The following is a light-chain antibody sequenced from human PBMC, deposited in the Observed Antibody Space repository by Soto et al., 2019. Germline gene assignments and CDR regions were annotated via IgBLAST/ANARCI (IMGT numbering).Light chain of an antibody. CDR3: QQYNSYSWT. Sequence: DIQMPQSPSTLSASVGERLTITCRASQSISSWLAWYQQKPGKAHKLLIYDASSLESGVPSRFSGSGSGTEFTLTISSLQPDEFATYYCQQYNSYSWTVGQGTKVDI. CDR2: DAS. V-gene: IGKV1-5*01. J-gene: IGKJ1*01. CDR1: QSISSW.